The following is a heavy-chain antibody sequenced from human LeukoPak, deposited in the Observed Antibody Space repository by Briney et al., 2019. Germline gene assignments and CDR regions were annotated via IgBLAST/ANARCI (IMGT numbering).Heavy chain of an antibody. CDR1: GGSISSSSYY. D-gene: IGHD3-22*01. V-gene: IGHV4-39*01. CDR3: APYYCDSSGYYSYFAY. CDR2: IYYSGST. J-gene: IGHJ4*02. Sequence: SETLSLSCTVSGGSISSSSYYWGWIRQPPGKGLEWIGSIYYSGSTYYNPSLKSRVTISVDTSKNQFSLKLSSVTAADTAVYYCAPYYCDSSGYYSYFAYWGQGTLVTVSS.